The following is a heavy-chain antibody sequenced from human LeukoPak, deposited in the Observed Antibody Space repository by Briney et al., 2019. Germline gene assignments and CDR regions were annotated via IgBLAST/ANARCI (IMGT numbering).Heavy chain of an antibody. CDR3: AKALYSSSWYRGYFDY. CDR2: IKSDGSNT. J-gene: IGHJ4*02. V-gene: IGHV3-74*01. Sequence: PGGSLRLSCAASGFTFSSYWMHWVRQAPGKGLVWVSRIKSDGSNTNYADSVKGRFTISRDNSKNTLYLQMNSLRAEDTAVYYCAKALYSSSWYRGYFDYWGQGTLVTVSS. CDR1: GFTFSSYW. D-gene: IGHD6-13*01.